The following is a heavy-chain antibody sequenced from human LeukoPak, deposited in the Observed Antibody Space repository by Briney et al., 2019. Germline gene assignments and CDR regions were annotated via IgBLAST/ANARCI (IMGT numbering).Heavy chain of an antibody. CDR3: ARERYSGSYYWFDP. D-gene: IGHD1-26*01. V-gene: IGHV3-30*01. Sequence: PGGSLRLSCAASGFTFSSYAMHWVRQAPGKGLERVAVISYDGSNKYYADSVKGRFTISRDNSKNTLYLQMNSLRAEDTAVYYCARERYSGSYYWFDPWGQGTLVTVSS. J-gene: IGHJ5*02. CDR1: GFTFSSYA. CDR2: ISYDGSNK.